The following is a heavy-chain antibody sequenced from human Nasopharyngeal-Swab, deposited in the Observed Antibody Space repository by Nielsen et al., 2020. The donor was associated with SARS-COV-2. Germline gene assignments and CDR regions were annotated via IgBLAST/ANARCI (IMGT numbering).Heavy chain of an antibody. D-gene: IGHD2-21*01. V-gene: IGHV3-11*01. CDR1: GFTFSDYY. CDR3: ARVVYCGGSTGGSCNTFAFDV. J-gene: IGHJ3*01. CDR2: ISDSGSTI. Sequence: GESLKISCAASGFTFSDYYMSWIRQAPGGGLEWVSYISDSGSTIFYADSVKGRFTISRDNAKNSLYLQMNSLRAGDTAMYYCARVVYCGGSTGGSCNTFAFDVWGQGTMVTVSS.